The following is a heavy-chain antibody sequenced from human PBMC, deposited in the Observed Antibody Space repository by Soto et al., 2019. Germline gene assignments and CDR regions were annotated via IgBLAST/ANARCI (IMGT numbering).Heavy chain of an antibody. CDR3: ARTSAAGKYYDGMDV. D-gene: IGHD6-13*01. CDR2: IYPGDSDT. Sequence: GESLKISCKGSGYSFTSYWIGWVRQMPGKGLEWMGIIYPGDSDTRYSPSFQGQVTISADKSISTAYLQWSTLKASDTAMYYCARTSAAGKYYDGMDVWGQGTTVTVSA. CDR1: GYSFTSYW. J-gene: IGHJ6*01. V-gene: IGHV5-51*01.